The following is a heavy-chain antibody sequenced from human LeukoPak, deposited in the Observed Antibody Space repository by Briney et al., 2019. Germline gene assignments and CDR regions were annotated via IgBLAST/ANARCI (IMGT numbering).Heavy chain of an antibody. CDR3: ARDGAEGDNSAFDM. Sequence: GGSLRLSCAASGFRFSDFGMHWVRQAPGKGLEWVGRTRDKARGYTTEYAASVKGRFTISRDDSKTLVYLQMNSLRTEDTAVYFCARDGAEGDNSAFDMWGQGTVVTVSS. CDR1: GFRFSDFG. V-gene: IGHV3-72*01. J-gene: IGHJ3*02. D-gene: IGHD3-22*01. CDR2: TRDKARGYTT.